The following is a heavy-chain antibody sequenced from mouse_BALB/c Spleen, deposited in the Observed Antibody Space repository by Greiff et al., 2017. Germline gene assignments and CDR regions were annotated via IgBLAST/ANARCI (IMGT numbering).Heavy chain of an antibody. V-gene: IGHV1-9*01. D-gene: IGHD2-4*01. CDR1: GYTFSSYW. CDR3: ARSIYYDYDAYAMDY. J-gene: IGHJ4*01. CDR2: ILPGSGST. Sequence: VQLQQSGAELMKPGASVKISCKATGYTFSSYWIEWVKQRPGHGLEWIGEILPGSGSTNYNEKFKGKATFTADTSSNTAYMQLSSLTSEDSAVYYCARSIYYDYDAYAMDYWGQGTSVTVSS.